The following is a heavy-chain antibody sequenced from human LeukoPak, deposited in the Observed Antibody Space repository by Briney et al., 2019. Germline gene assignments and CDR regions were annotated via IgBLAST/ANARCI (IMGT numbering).Heavy chain of an antibody. D-gene: IGHD3-22*01. J-gene: IGHJ5*02. V-gene: IGHV4-30-2*01. CDR2: IYHSGST. CDR1: GGSISSGGYY. Sequence: PSQTLSLTCTVSGGSISSGGYYWSWIRQPPGKGLEWIGYIYHSGSTYYNPSLKSRVTIPVDRSKNQFSLKLSSVTAADTAVYYCARGLTTYDSTGPFDPWGQGTLVTVSS. CDR3: ARGLTTYDSTGPFDP.